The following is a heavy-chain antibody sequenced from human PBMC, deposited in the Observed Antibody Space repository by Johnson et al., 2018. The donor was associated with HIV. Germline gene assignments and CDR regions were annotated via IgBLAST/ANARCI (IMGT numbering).Heavy chain of an antibody. CDR2: ISYDGSNK. V-gene: IGHV3-30*14. Sequence: QLVESGGGVVQPGRSLRLSCAASGFTFSSYAMHWVRQAPGKGLEWVAVISYDGSNKYYADSVKGRFTISRDNSKNKLYLQMHSLRAEDTAVYYCARDPHIVVVTAIDSDMNAFDIWGQGTMVTVSS. CDR1: GFTFSSYA. J-gene: IGHJ3*02. CDR3: ARDPHIVVVTAIDSDMNAFDI. D-gene: IGHD2-21*02.